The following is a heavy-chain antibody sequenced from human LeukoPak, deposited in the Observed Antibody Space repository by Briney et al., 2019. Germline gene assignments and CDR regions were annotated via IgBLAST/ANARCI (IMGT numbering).Heavy chain of an antibody. V-gene: IGHV4-34*01. D-gene: IGHD6-13*01. J-gene: IGHJ6*03. CDR2: INHSGST. CDR1: GGSFSGYY. Sequence: SETLSLTCAVYGGSFSGYYWSWIRQPPGKGLDWIGEINHSGSTNYNPSLKSRVTISVDTSKNQFSLKLSSVTAADTAVYYCARHLIPGYSSSWYGDYYYYMDVWGKGTTVTVSS. CDR3: ARHLIPGYSSSWYGDYYYYMDV.